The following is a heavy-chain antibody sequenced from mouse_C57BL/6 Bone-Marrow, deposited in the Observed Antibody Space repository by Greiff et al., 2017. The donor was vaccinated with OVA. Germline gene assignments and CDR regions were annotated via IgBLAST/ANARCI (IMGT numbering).Heavy chain of an antibody. V-gene: IGHV1-82*01. Sequence: QVQLQQSGPELVKPGASVKISCKASGYAFSSSWMNWVKQRPGKGLEWIGRLYPGDGDTNYNGKFKGKATLTADKSSSTAYMQLSSLTSEDSAVYFCARGRVITTEGFAYWGQGTLVTVSA. CDR3: ARGRVITTEGFAY. CDR1: GYAFSSSW. D-gene: IGHD1-1*01. J-gene: IGHJ3*01. CDR2: LYPGDGDT.